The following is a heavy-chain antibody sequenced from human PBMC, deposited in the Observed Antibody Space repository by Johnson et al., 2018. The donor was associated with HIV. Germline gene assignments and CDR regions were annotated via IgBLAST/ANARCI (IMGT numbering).Heavy chain of an antibody. D-gene: IGHD3-10*01. CDR3: ARAPEVRGIDAFDI. Sequence: MQLVESGGGLVQPGGSLRLSCAASGFTVSSNYMSWVRQAPGKGLEWVSVIYSGGSTYYADSVKGRFTISRDNSKNTLYLQMNILTAEDTAVYYCARAPEVRGIDAFDIWGQGTMVTVS. V-gene: IGHV3-66*01. CDR2: IYSGGST. CDR1: GFTVSSNY. J-gene: IGHJ3*02.